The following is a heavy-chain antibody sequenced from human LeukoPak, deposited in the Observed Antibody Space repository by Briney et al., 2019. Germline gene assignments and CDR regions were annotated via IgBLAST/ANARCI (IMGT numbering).Heavy chain of an antibody. D-gene: IGHD6-13*01. CDR2: IIPIFGTA. J-gene: IGHJ4*02. CDR3: ARGPLAAAGQYYFDY. V-gene: IGHV1-69*01. Sequence: SVKVSCKASGGTFSSYAISWVRQAPGQGLEWMGGIIPIFGTANYAQKFQGRVTITADESTSTAYMELSSLRSEDTAVYYCARGPLAAAGQYYFDYWGQGTLVTVSS. CDR1: GGTFSSYA.